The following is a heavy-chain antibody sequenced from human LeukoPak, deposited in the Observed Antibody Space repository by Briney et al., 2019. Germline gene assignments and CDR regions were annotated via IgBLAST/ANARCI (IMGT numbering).Heavy chain of an antibody. D-gene: IGHD3-10*01. J-gene: IGHJ5*02. Sequence: AASVKVSCKASGYNFISYYMHWVRQAPGQGLECMGIINPSGGSTSYAQKFQGRVTMTRDMSTSTVYMELSSLRSEDTAVYYCARDRVRGGHVDWFDPWGQGTLVTVSS. CDR3: ARDRVRGGHVDWFDP. V-gene: IGHV1-46*01. CDR1: GYNFISYY. CDR2: INPSGGST.